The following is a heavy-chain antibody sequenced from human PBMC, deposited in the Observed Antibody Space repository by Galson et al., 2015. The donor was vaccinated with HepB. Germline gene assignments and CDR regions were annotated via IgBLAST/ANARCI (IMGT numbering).Heavy chain of an antibody. D-gene: IGHD2-15*01. V-gene: IGHV1-24*01. J-gene: IGHJ4*02. Sequence: SVKVSCKVSGYTLSELSMHWVRQAPGKGLEWMGGFDPEDGETINAQNFQGRVTMTEDRSTDTVYMELSSLRSEDTAVYYCATPRAYCSGDSCWVSDYWGQGTLVTVSS. CDR3: ATPRAYCSGDSCWVSDY. CDR2: FDPEDGET. CDR1: GYTLSELS.